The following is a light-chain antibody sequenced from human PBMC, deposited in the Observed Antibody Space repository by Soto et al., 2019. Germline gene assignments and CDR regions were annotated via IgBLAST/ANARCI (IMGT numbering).Light chain of an antibody. V-gene: IGLV2-14*01. J-gene: IGLJ1*01. CDR1: SIDVGGYNY. CDR2: DVS. CDR3: SSYTSSSTL. Sequence: QSVLTQPASVSGSPGQSITISCTGTSIDVGGYNYVSWYQQHPGEAPKLMIYDVSNRPSGVSNRFSGSKSGNTASLTISGLQAEDEADYYCSSYTSSSTLFGTGTKVTVL.